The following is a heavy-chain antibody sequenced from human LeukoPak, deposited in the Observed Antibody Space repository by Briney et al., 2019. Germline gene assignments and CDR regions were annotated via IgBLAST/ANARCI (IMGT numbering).Heavy chain of an antibody. J-gene: IGHJ4*02. CDR2: IRSKAYGGTT. CDR3: ARVGGPWYSYGYSDY. CDR1: GFTFGDYA. D-gene: IGHD5-18*01. Sequence: GGSLRLSCTASGFTFGDYAMSWVRQAPGKGLEWVGFIRSKAYGGTTECAASVKGRFTISRDNAKNSLYLQMNSLRAEDTAVYYCARVGGPWYSYGYSDYWGQGTLVTVSS. V-gene: IGHV3-49*04.